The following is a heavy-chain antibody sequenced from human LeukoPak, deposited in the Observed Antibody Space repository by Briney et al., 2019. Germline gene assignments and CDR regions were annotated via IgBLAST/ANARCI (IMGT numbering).Heavy chain of an antibody. CDR2: IYYSGST. J-gene: IGHJ5*02. CDR1: GGSISSYY. V-gene: IGHV4-59*01. Sequence: SETLSLTCTVSGGSISSYYWSWIRQPPGKGLEGIGYIYYSGSTNYNPSLKSRVTISVDTSKNQFSLRLSSVTAADTAVYYCARQYYDFGSDPNPYWFDPWGQGTLVTVSS. D-gene: IGHD3-3*01. CDR3: ARQYYDFGSDPNPYWFDP.